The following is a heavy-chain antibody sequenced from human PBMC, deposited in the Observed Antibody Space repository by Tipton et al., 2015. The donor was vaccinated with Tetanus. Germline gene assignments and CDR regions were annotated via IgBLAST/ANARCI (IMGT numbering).Heavy chain of an antibody. CDR3: VRGRGLGAYSFGFEY. CDR1: GGLITTGGYS. Sequence: TLSLTCTVSGGLITTGGYSWGWIRQPPGQGLEWIGYIYQTDSPYYSPSLRSRLTISINRSKNQFSLKLTSVTAADTAVYYCVRGRGLGAYSFGFEYWGRGTHVSVSS. D-gene: IGHD5-18*01. J-gene: IGHJ4*02. CDR2: IYQTDSP. V-gene: IGHV4-30-2*01.